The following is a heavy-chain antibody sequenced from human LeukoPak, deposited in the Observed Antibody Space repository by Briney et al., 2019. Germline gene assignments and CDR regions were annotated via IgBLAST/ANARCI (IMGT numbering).Heavy chain of an antibody. CDR1: GGSISSYY. Sequence: SETLSLTYTVSGGSISSYYWSCIRQPPGKGLEWIGYIYYSGSTNYNPSLKSRVTISVDTSKNQFSLKLSSVTAADTAVYYCASIAAAEDFDYWGQGTLVTVSS. D-gene: IGHD6-13*01. CDR2: IYYSGST. V-gene: IGHV4-59*08. J-gene: IGHJ4*02. CDR3: ASIAAAEDFDY.